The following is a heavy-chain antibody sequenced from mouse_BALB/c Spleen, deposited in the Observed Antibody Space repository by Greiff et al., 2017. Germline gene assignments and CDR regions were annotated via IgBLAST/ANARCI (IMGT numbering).Heavy chain of an antibody. CDR2: IYPYNGGT. CDR3: ARDSGSRFDY. CDR1: GYTFTDYN. J-gene: IGHJ2*01. Sequence: EVMLVESGPELVKPGASVKISCKASGYTFTDYNMHWVKQSHGKSLEWIGYIYPYNGGTGYNQKFKSKATLTVDNSSSTAYMELRSLTSEDSAVYYCARDSGSRFDYWGQGTTVTVSA. D-gene: IGHD1-1*01. V-gene: IGHV1S29*02.